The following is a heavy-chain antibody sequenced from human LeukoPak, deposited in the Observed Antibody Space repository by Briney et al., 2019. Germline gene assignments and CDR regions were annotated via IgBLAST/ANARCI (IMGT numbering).Heavy chain of an antibody. V-gene: IGHV1-18*01. CDR1: GYTFTSYG. J-gene: IGHJ4*02. CDR2: ISAYNGNT. CDR3: ARAVGWFGELPPDY. D-gene: IGHD3-10*01. Sequence: ASVKVSCKASGYTFTSYGISWVRQAPGQGLEWMGWISAYNGNTNYAQNLQGRVTMTTDTSTSTADMELRSLRSDDTAVYYCARAVGWFGELPPDYWGQGTLVTVSS.